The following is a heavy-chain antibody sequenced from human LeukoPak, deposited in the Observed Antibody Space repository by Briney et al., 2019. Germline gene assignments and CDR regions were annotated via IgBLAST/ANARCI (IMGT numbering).Heavy chain of an antibody. CDR2: IIPIFGTA. CDR1: GYTFTSYY. CDR3: ARESYGGRIDY. J-gene: IGHJ4*02. D-gene: IGHD4-23*01. Sequence: SVMVSCKASGYTFTSYYMHWVRQAPGQGLEWMGGIIPIFGTANYAQKFQGRVTITADESTSTAYMELSSLRSEDTAVYYCARESYGGRIDYWGQGTLVTVSS. V-gene: IGHV1-69*13.